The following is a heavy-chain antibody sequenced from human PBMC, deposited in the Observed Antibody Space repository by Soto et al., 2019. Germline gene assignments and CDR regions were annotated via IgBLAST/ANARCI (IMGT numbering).Heavy chain of an antibody. D-gene: IGHD3-16*02. Sequence: GESLKISCAASGFTFSSYAMSWVRQAPGKGLEWVSAISGSGGSTYYADSVKGRFTISRDNSKNTLYLQMNSLRAEDTAVYYCAKDPYDYIWGSYRSDRNYFDYWGQGTLVTVSS. J-gene: IGHJ4*02. CDR1: GFTFSSYA. CDR2: ISGSGGST. V-gene: IGHV3-23*01. CDR3: AKDPYDYIWGSYRSDRNYFDY.